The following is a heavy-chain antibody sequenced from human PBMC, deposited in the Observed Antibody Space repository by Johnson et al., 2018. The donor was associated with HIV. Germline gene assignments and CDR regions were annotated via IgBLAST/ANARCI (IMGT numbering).Heavy chain of an antibody. V-gene: IGHV3-48*04. CDR1: GFTFSSYG. D-gene: IGHD6-19*01. J-gene: IGHJ3*02. CDR3: ARPMSVADLFDPFDI. CDR2: ISSSGSTI. Sequence: EVQVLESGGGVVQPGRSLRLSCAASGFTFSSYGMHWVRQAPGKGLEWVSYISSSGSTIYYADSVKGRFTISRDNAKNSLYLQMNSLSAEDTAIYYCARPMSVADLFDPFDIWGQGTMVTVSS.